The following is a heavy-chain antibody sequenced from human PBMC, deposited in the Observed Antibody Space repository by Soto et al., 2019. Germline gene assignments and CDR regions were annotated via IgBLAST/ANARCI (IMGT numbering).Heavy chain of an antibody. CDR2: IGVYNGKT. Sequence: QEQLVQSGGEVKKPGASLRVSCKASGDTFTKYCITWVRQAPGQGLEWIGWIGVYNGKTNYARKLQGRVIMTADTSASTAYMELRSLRSDDTAVYYCSRARYCTSPSCYNHYYYGMDIWGQGTTVSVSS. CDR1: GDTFTKYC. CDR3: SRARYCTSPSCYNHYYYGMDI. D-gene: IGHD2-2*02. V-gene: IGHV1-18*04. J-gene: IGHJ6*02.